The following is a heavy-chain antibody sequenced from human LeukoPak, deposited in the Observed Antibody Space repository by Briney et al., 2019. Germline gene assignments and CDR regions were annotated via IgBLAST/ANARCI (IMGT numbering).Heavy chain of an antibody. D-gene: IGHD3-22*01. CDR3: VRGAVYSGYYYVRPNNWFDP. V-gene: IGHV1-46*01. CDR1: VYTFASYF. Sequence: ASVKVSCKASVYTFASYFMHWVRQAPGQGLEWMGIINPSGGSTSSAQKFQGRVTITRDTSTSTVYMELSSLRSEDTAVYYCVRGAVYSGYYYVRPNNWFDPWGQGTLVTVSS. J-gene: IGHJ5*02. CDR2: INPSGGST.